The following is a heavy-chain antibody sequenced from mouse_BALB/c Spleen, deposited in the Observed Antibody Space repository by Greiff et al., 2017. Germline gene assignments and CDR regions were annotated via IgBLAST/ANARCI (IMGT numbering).Heavy chain of an antibody. D-gene: IGHD2-13*01. CDR3: ARCDPEHYIDY. CDR1: GFTFSSFG. V-gene: IGHV5-17*02. Sequence: ESGGGLVQPGGSRKLSCAASGFTFSSFGMHWVRQAPEKGLEWVAYISSGSSTIYYADTVKGRFTISRDNPKNTLFLQMTSLRSEDTAMYYCARCDPEHYIDYWGQGTTLTVSS. CDR2: ISSGSSTI. J-gene: IGHJ2*01.